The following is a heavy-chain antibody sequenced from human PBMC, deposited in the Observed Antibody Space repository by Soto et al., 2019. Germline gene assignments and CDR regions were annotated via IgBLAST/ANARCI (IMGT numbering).Heavy chain of an antibody. CDR3: ARAHRLRGVSYYYYMDV. V-gene: IGHV1-69*13. CDR1: GGTFSSYA. J-gene: IGHJ6*03. Sequence: RASVKVSCKASGGTFSSYAISWVRQAPGQGLEWMGGIIPIFGTANYAQKFQGRVTITADESTSTAYMELRSLRSDDTAVYYCARAHRLRGVSYYYYMDVWGKGTTVTVSS. D-gene: IGHD4-17*01. CDR2: IIPIFGTA.